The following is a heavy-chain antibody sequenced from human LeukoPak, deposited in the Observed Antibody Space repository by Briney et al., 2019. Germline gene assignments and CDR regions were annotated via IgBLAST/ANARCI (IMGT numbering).Heavy chain of an antibody. CDR2: ISSSSSTI. CDR3: ARDLGY. V-gene: IGHV3-48*01. CDR1: GFTFNSYS. J-gene: IGHJ4*02. D-gene: IGHD7-27*01. Sequence: GGSLRLSCAASGFTFNSYSMNWVRQAPGKGLEWVSYISSSSSTIFYADSVKGRFTISRDNAKNSLYLQMNSLRAEDTAEYYCARDLGYWGQGTLVTVSS.